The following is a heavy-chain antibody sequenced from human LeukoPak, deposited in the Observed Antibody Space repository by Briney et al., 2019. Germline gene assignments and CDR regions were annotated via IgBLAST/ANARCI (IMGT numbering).Heavy chain of an antibody. CDR1: GFTFSSYG. CDR3: AKDLTGYSSSWCFDY. J-gene: IGHJ4*02. Sequence: GGSLRLSCAASGFTFSSYGMHWVHQAPGKGLEWVAFIRYDGSNKYYADSVKGRFTISRDNSKNTLYLQMNSLRAEDTAVYYCAKDLTGYSSSWCFDYWGQGTLVTVSS. V-gene: IGHV3-30*02. D-gene: IGHD6-13*01. CDR2: IRYDGSNK.